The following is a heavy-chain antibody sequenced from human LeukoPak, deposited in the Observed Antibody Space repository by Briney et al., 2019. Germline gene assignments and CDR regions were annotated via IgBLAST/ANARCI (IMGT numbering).Heavy chain of an antibody. CDR1: GGSISSTNYY. J-gene: IGHJ4*02. CDR3: ARVRWLLFDY. Sequence: SETLFLTCTVSGGSISSTNYYWGWIRQPPGKGLEWIGSISYSGSPYYNPSLKSRVTTSLDTSKNRFSLKLSSVTAADTAVYYCARVRWLLFDYWGQGTLVTVSS. D-gene: IGHD3-22*01. V-gene: IGHV4-39*07. CDR2: ISYSGSP.